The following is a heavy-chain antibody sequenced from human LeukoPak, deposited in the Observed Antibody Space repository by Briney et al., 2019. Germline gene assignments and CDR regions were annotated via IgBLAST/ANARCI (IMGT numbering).Heavy chain of an antibody. J-gene: IGHJ3*02. D-gene: IGHD3-3*01. CDR2: ISSRSSYI. CDR1: GFTFSSYS. V-gene: IGHV3-21*01. Sequence: GGSLRLSCAASGFTFSSYSMNWVRQAPGKGLEWVSSISSRSSYIYYADSVKGRFTISRDNAKNSLYLQMNSLRAEGTAVHYCARAITIFGVVTGAFDIWGQGTMVTVSS. CDR3: ARAITIFGVVTGAFDI.